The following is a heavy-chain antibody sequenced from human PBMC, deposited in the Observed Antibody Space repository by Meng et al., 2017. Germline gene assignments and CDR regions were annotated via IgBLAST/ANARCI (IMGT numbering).Heavy chain of an antibody. D-gene: IGHD5-12*01. CDR3: ARDGSGYDHAFDI. CDR2: ISYDGSNK. CDR1: GFTFSSYA. Sequence: GGSLRLSCAASGFTFSSYAMHWVRQAPGKGLEWVAVISYDGSNKYYADSVKGRFTISRDNSKNTLYLQMNSLRAEDTAVYYRARDGSGYDHAFDIWGQGTMVTVSS. J-gene: IGHJ3*02. V-gene: IGHV3-30*04.